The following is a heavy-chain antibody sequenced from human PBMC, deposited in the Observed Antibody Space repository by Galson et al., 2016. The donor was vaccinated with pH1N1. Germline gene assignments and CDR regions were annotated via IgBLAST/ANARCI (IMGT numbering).Heavy chain of an antibody. J-gene: IGHJ3*01. Sequence: PALVKPTQTLTLACTFSGFSLSTSGVGVGWIRQPPGKALECLALIYWDDDERYSPSLRGRLTITKDTSKNQVVLTMTNMAPVDTGTYYCAHREVTITNAFDVWGPGTLVTVSS. CDR2: IYWDDDE. CDR3: AHREVTITNAFDV. D-gene: IGHD5-12*01. V-gene: IGHV2-5*02. CDR1: GFSLSTSGVG.